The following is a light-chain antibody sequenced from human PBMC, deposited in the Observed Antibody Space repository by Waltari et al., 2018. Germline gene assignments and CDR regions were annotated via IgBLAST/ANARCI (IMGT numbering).Light chain of an antibody. CDR2: NND. J-gene: IGLJ3*02. V-gene: IGLV1-44*01. Sequence: QSVLTQPPSASGTPGQRVTISCSGSYSNIGHNSVNWYQQVPGTAPKLLIYNNDRRPPVGPDRFAGSKPGTSASLAISGLQSEDDADYYCAAWDDSLNGVFGGGTKLTVL. CDR3: AAWDDSLNGV. CDR1: YSNIGHNS.